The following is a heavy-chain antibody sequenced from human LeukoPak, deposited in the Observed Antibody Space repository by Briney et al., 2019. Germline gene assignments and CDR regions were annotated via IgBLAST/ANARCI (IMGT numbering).Heavy chain of an antibody. V-gene: IGHV4-59*01. CDR2: IYYSGST. CDR3: ARRGANSGSYSHFGL. D-gene: IGHD1-26*01. CDR1: GGPISSSF. J-gene: IGHJ2*01. Sequence: PSETLSLTCTVSGGPISSSFWIWIRQPPGKGLEWIGHIYYSGSTNYNPSLKSRVTISVDTSKNQSSLKLSSVAAADTGVYSCARRGANSGSYSHFGLWGRGSLVADSA.